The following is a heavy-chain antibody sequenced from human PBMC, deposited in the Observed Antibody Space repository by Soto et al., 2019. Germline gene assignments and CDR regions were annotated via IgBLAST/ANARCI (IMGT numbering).Heavy chain of an antibody. V-gene: IGHV3-74*01. CDR2: VHSDGTTT. CDR3: ARGDRGGFDL. D-gene: IGHD3-16*01. Sequence: GGSLRLSCAASGFTFSNYAMRWVRKATGKGLVWVSRVHSDGTTTTYADSVKGRFTISRDNARNTVSLQMSSLRAEDTAIYYCARGDRGGFDLWGHGTVVTVSS. CDR1: GFTFSNYA. J-gene: IGHJ3*01.